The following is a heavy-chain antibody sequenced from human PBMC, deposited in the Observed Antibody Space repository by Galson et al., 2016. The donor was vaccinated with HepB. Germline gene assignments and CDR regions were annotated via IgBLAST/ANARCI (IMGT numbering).Heavy chain of an antibody. CDR2: ISTNSGST. V-gene: IGHV1-18*01. J-gene: IGHJ4*03. CDR3: ARDANWNLDY. Sequence: SVKVSCKASGYIFTRNGISWARQAPGQGLEWLGWISTNSGSTNYAQKVQDRITMTTDTSMRTVYMELRSLTSDDTAVYYCARDANWNLDYWGQGTLVTVSS. D-gene: IGHD1-1*01. CDR1: GYIFTRNG.